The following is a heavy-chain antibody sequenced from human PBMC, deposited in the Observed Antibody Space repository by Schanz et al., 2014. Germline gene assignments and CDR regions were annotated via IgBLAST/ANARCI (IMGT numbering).Heavy chain of an antibody. CDR3: ARKTDSSGTGDY. CDR2: ISGDGTTT. J-gene: IGHJ4*02. V-gene: IGHV3-74*01. CDR1: GFTFSVYW. Sequence: EVQLVESGGGLVQPGGSLRLSCAASGFTFSVYWMHWVRQPPGKGLVSVSRISGDGTTTSYADSVKGRFTISRDGSKNTLYLQMNSLRAEDTAVYYCARKTDSSGTGDYWGQGTLVSVSS. D-gene: IGHD6-19*01.